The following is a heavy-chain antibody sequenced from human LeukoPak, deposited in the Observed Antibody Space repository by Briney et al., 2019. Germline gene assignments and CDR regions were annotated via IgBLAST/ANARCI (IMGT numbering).Heavy chain of an antibody. CDR2: ISAYNGNT. J-gene: IGHJ4*02. CDR3: ARGKPYYYGSGSYSLDY. V-gene: IGHV1-18*01. CDR1: GYTFTSYG. D-gene: IGHD3-10*01. Sequence: ASVKVSCKASGYTFTSYGISWVRQAPGQGLEWMGWISAYNGNTNYAQKLQGRVTMTTDTSTSTAYMELRSLRSDDTAVYYCARGKPYYYGSGSYSLDYWGQGTLVTVSS.